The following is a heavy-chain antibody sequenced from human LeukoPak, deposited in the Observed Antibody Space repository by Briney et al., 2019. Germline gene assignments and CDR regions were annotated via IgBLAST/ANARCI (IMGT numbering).Heavy chain of an antibody. CDR1: GFTFSNAW. J-gene: IGHJ4*02. CDR2: MNGDGSSA. Sequence: AGGSLRLSCAASGFTFSNAWMNWVRQAPGKGLVWVSRMNGDGSSAYTDSVKGRFTISRDNAKNTLYLQMNSLRAEDTAVYYCAREDGAAAGYFDFWGQGTLVTVSS. V-gene: IGHV3-74*01. D-gene: IGHD6-13*01. CDR3: AREDGAAAGYFDF.